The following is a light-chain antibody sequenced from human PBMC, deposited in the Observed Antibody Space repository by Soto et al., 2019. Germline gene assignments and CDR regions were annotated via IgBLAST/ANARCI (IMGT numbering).Light chain of an antibody. V-gene: IGKV3-15*01. CDR1: QSVSSN. CDR2: GAS. CDR3: QHYNNVPPCT. Sequence: EIVMTQSPATMYVSPGERATLSCRASQSVSSNLAWYQPKPGQAPRLLIYGASTRATVIPARFSGSGSCTEFTLTISRLHAEDFAVYYCQHYNNVPPCTFGQGTKVEIK. J-gene: IGKJ1*01.